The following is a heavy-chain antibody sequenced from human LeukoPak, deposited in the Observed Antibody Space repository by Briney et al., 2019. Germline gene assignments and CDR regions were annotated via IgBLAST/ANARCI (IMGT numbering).Heavy chain of an antibody. CDR2: INPNSGGT. J-gene: IGHJ4*02. D-gene: IGHD5-12*01. V-gene: IGHV1-2*02. CDR3: ARVDIVAHYFDY. Sequence: ASVKVSCKASGYTFTGYYMHWVRQAPGQGLEWMGWINPNSGGTKYAQKFQGRVTMTTDTSTSTAYMELRSLRSDDTAVYYCARVDIVAHYFDYWGQGTLVTVSS. CDR1: GYTFTGYY.